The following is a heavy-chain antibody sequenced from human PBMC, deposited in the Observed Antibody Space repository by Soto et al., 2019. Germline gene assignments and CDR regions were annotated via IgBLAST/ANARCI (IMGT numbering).Heavy chain of an antibody. CDR1: GYTFTDYY. CDR3: ARAPDGYHNWFDP. D-gene: IGHD2-2*01. CDR2: INPNSGGT. Sequence: ASVKVSCKASGYTFTDYYMHWVRQAPGQGLEWMGWINPNSGGTKYVQNFQGRVTMTRDTSISTAYMDLSRLRSDDTAVYYCARAPDGYHNWFDPWGQGTLVTVSS. J-gene: IGHJ5*02. V-gene: IGHV1-2*02.